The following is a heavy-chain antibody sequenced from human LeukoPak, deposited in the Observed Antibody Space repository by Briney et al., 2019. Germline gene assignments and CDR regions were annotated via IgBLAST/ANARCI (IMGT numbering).Heavy chain of an antibody. CDR1: GGSISSYY. V-gene: IGHV4-59*01. CDR3: ARVQTGVYYYYYMDV. J-gene: IGHJ6*03. D-gene: IGHD1-1*01. Sequence: SETLSLTCTVSGGSISSYYWSWIRQPPGKGLEWIGYIYYSGSTNYNPSLKSRVTISVDTSKNQFSLKLSSVTAADTAVYYCARVQTGVYYYYYMDVWGKGTTVTVSS. CDR2: IYYSGST.